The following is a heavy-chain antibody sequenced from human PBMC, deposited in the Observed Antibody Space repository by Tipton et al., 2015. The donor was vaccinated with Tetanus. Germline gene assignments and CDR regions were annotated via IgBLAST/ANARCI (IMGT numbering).Heavy chain of an antibody. Sequence: GLVKPSETLSLTCTVSGGSITSSTYYWGWIRQPPGKGLEWIGTFYSGGSIFYNPSFKSRATISVDTPKNQISLRLTSVASADTAVYYCARHSNWFDPWGQGTLVAVSS. CDR3: ARHSNWFDP. CDR1: GGSITSSTYY. D-gene: IGHD2-8*01. V-gene: IGHV4-39*01. CDR2: FYSGGSI. J-gene: IGHJ5*02.